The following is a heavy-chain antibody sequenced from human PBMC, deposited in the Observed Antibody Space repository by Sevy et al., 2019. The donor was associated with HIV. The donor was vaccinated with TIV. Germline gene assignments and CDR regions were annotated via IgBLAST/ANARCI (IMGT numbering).Heavy chain of an antibody. D-gene: IGHD4-4*01. CDR1: GGSISSYY. J-gene: IGHJ4*02. CDR3: ASPADGYNNHFRFDY. CDR2: IYYSGST. Sequence: SETLSLTCTVSGGSISSYYWSWIRQPPGKGLEWIGYIYYSGSTNYNPSLKSRVTISVDTSKNQFSLKLSSVTAADTAVYYCASPADGYNNHFRFDYWGQGTLVTVSS. V-gene: IGHV4-59*12.